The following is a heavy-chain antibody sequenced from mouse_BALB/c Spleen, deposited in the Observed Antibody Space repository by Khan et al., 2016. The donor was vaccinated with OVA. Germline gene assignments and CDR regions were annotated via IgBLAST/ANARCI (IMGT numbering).Heavy chain of an antibody. D-gene: IGHD1-1*01. V-gene: IGHV1-7*01. CDR2: INPSTAYT. J-gene: IGHJ2*01. CDR3: ARRGLRWDFDY. CDR1: GYTFINYW. Sequence: QVQLKESGAELAKPGASVKMSCKASGYTFINYWILWVKQRPGQGLEWIGYINPSTAYTEYNQNFKDKATLTADKSSRTAYMQLSSLTSEDSAVYYCARRGLRWDFDYLGQGTTLTVSS.